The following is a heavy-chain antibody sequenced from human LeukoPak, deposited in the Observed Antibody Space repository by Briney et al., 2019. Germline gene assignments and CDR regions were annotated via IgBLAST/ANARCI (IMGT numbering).Heavy chain of an antibody. V-gene: IGHV3-23*01. Sequence: GGSLRLSCAASGFTFSSYAMYWVRQAPGKGLEWVSGIVGSGGSTYYADSVKGRFTISRDNSKNTVYVQMNSLRAEDTAVYYCAKTTAGYSSGRYPAWPVDYWGQGTLVTVSP. CDR3: AKTTAGYSSGRYPAWPVDY. D-gene: IGHD6-19*01. CDR1: GFTFSSYA. J-gene: IGHJ4*02. CDR2: IVGSGGST.